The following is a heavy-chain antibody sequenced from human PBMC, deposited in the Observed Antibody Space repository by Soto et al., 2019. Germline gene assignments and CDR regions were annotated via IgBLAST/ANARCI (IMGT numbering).Heavy chain of an antibody. CDR1: AYTFTSYD. V-gene: IGHV1-8*01. D-gene: IGHD6-6*01. J-gene: IGHJ4*02. Sequence: QVQLVQSGAEVKKPGASVKVSCKASAYTFTSYDINWVRQATGQGLEWMGWMNPYSGNTGYAQKFQGRFTMTRNTSITTAYMELSSLRSEDTAVYYCAREVAARLHSWGQGTLVTVSS. CDR2: MNPYSGNT. CDR3: AREVAARLHS.